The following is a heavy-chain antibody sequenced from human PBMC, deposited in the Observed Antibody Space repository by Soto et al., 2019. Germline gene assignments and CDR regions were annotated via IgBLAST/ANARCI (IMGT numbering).Heavy chain of an antibody. J-gene: IGHJ6*03. CDR2: ISGSGGST. V-gene: IGHV3-23*01. CDR3: AKHPFFSGGSCYSDFYYYYYYMDV. CDR1: GFTFSSYA. D-gene: IGHD2-15*01. Sequence: PGGSLRLSCAASGFTFSSYAMSWVRQAPGKGLEWVSAISGSGGSTYYADSVKGRFTISRDNSKNTLYLQMNSLRAEDTAVYYCAKHPFFSGGSCYSDFYYYYYYMDVWGKGTTVTVSS.